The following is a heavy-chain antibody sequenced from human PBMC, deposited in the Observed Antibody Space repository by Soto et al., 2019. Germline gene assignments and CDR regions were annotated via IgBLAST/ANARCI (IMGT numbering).Heavy chain of an antibody. V-gene: IGHV3-33*01. CDR1: GFTFSSYG. Sequence: GGSLRLSCAASGFTFSSYGMHWVRQAPGKGLEWVAVIWYDGSNKYYADSVKGRFTISRDNSKNTLYLQMNSLRAEDTAVYYCARDSGGYLRDYWGQGTLVTVSS. J-gene: IGHJ4*02. CDR2: IWYDGSNK. CDR3: ARDSGGYLRDY. D-gene: IGHD2-15*01.